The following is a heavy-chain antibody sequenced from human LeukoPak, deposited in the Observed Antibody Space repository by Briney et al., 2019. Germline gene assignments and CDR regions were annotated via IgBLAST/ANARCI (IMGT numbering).Heavy chain of an antibody. D-gene: IGHD3-22*01. V-gene: IGHV2-5*01. CDR2: IFWNGDK. Sequence: GPTLVNPTQTLTLTCTFSGYSLSTAGVGVGWIRQPPGQGREWLALIFWNGDKRFSPSLASRLTITKDISRNQVVLTMTNMDPVDTATYYCAHRGDFSDNSGYYHDGALATWGQGTMVSVSS. CDR1: GYSLSTAGVG. J-gene: IGHJ5*02. CDR3: AHRGDFSDNSGYYHDGALAT.